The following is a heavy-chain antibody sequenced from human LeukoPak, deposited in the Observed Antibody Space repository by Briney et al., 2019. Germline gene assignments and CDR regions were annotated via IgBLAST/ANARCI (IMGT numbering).Heavy chain of an antibody. Sequence: KRGDSLKISCKGSGYSFSNYWIAWVRQMPGKGLEWMGIIYPAESESRYSPSFEGQVTMSADKSISTAYLQWTSLKASDTAMYYCARRNSGRRFDYWGQGILVTVSS. J-gene: IGHJ4*02. CDR3: ARRNSGRRFDY. D-gene: IGHD1-26*01. CDR2: IYPAESES. CDR1: GYSFSNYW. V-gene: IGHV5-51*01.